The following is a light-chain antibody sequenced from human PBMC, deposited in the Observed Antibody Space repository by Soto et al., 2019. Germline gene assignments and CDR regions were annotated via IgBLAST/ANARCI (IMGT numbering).Light chain of an antibody. CDR2: AAS. Sequence: DIQMTQSPSTVSASVGDGVTITCRASQPISSWLAWFRQRPGKAPELLIYAASTLHSGVPSRFSGSVSWTDFALTISGLQPEDFATYYCQQASSFPHTFGQGTRVDIK. V-gene: IGKV1-12*01. J-gene: IGKJ2*01. CDR3: QQASSFPHT. CDR1: QPISSW.